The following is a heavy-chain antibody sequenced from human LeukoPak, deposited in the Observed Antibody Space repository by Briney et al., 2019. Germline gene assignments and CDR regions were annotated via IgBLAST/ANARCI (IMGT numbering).Heavy chain of an antibody. Sequence: SETLSLTCAVSGGSISSSNWWSWVRQPPGKGLEWIGEIYHSGSTNYNPSLKSRVTISVDKSKNQFSLKLSSVTAADTAVYYCVRDTGKIDGYFDSWGQGTPVTVSS. CDR1: GGSISSSNW. V-gene: IGHV4-4*02. CDR3: VRDTGKIDGYFDS. D-gene: IGHD1-1*01. CDR2: IYHSGST. J-gene: IGHJ4*02.